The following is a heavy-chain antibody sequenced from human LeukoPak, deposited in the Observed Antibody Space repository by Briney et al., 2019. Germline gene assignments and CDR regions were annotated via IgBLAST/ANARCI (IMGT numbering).Heavy chain of an antibody. Sequence: SETLSLTCTISGGSTTDYFWSWIRQPPGKGLEWIGYVFYSGGTLYNPSLESRVTISVDTSKTHFSLELTSVTAADTAVYYCARHMSVTYDAFDLWGRGTMVTVSS. D-gene: IGHD2-21*02. CDR2: VFYSGGT. CDR1: GGSTTDYF. V-gene: IGHV4-59*08. CDR3: ARHMSVTYDAFDL. J-gene: IGHJ3*01.